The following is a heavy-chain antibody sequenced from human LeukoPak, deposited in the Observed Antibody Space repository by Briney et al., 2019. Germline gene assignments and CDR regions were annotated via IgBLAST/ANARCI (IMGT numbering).Heavy chain of an antibody. V-gene: IGHV3-30-3*01. CDR3: ARGRGGDGYNWLCYFDY. J-gene: IGHJ4*02. Sequence: PGRSLRLSCAASGFTFSSYAMHWVRQAPGKGLEWVAVISYDGSNKYYADSVKGRFTISRDNSKNTLYLQMNSLRSEDTAVYYCARGRGGDGYNWLCYFDYWAREPWSPSPQ. CDR2: ISYDGSNK. CDR1: GFTFSSYA. D-gene: IGHD5-24*01.